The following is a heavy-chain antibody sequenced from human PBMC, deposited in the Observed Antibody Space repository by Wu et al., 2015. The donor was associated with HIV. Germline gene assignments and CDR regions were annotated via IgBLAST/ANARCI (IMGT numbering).Heavy chain of an antibody. CDR2: IVPVLGIA. Sequence: QVHLVQSGAEVKKPGSSVKVSCKTSGDTFNFYALNWVRQAPGQGLEWMGRIVPVLGIANYAQIFKGRFTMTADRFTNTAYMELSSLRSEDTAVYYCARMIKYYYDHERNYYYCGVDVWGQGP. D-gene: IGHD3-22*01. CDR3: ARMIKYYYDHERNYYYCGVDV. J-gene: IGHJ6*02. V-gene: IGHV1-69*09. CDR1: GDTFNFYA.